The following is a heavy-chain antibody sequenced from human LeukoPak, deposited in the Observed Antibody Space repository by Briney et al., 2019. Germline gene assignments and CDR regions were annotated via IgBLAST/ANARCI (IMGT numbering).Heavy chain of an antibody. D-gene: IGHD1-26*01. CDR1: GYTFTGYY. Sequence: ASVKVSCKASGYTFTGYYMHWVRQAPGQGLEWMGWINPNSGGTNYAQKFQGRVTMTRDTSISTAYMELSRLRSDDTAVYYCARADRYSGSYYGYWGQGTLVTVSS. CDR2: INPNSGGT. V-gene: IGHV1-2*02. J-gene: IGHJ4*02. CDR3: ARADRYSGSYYGY.